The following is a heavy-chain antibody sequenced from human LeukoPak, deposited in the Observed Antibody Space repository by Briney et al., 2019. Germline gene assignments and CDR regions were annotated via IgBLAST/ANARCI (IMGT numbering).Heavy chain of an antibody. CDR2: ISDSGVGT. J-gene: IGHJ3*01. CDR3: AKGIAAAGGH. V-gene: IGHV3-23*01. CDR1: GFTFSGHA. Sequence: GGSLRLSCAASGFTFSGHAMSWVRQAPGKGLEWVSVISDSGVGTFYADSVKGRFTISRDNSKSTLYLQMNSLRAEDTAVYYCAKGIAAAGGHWGQGTMVTVSS. D-gene: IGHD6-13*01.